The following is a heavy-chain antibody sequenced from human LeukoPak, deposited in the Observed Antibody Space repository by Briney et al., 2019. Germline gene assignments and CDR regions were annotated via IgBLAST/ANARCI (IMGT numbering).Heavy chain of an antibody. Sequence: ASVKVSCKASGYTFTSYYMHWVRQAPGQGLEWMGIINPSGGSTSYAQKFQGRVTMTRDTSTSAVYMELSSLRSEDTAVYYCARGAWYYDSSGNDAFDIWGQGTMVTVSS. CDR2: INPSGGST. CDR1: GYTFTSYY. J-gene: IGHJ3*02. D-gene: IGHD3-22*01. CDR3: ARGAWYYDSSGNDAFDI. V-gene: IGHV1-46*01.